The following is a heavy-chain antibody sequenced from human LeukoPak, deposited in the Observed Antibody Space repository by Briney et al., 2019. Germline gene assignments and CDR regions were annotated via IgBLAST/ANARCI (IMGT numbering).Heavy chain of an antibody. CDR3: ARFIPPRRKLATVPQGGSDY. CDR2: IYYSGST. CDR1: GGSISISSYY. V-gene: IGHV4-39*01. J-gene: IGHJ4*02. Sequence: SETLSLTCTVSGGSISISSYYWGWIRQPPGKGLEWIGSIYYSGSTYYNPSLKSRVTISVDTSKNQFSLKLSSVTAADTAVYYCARFIPPRRKLATVPQGGSDYWGQGTLVTVSS. D-gene: IGHD3-16*01.